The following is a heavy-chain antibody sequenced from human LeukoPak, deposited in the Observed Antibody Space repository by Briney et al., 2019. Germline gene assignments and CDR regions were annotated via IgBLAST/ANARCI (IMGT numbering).Heavy chain of an antibody. CDR1: GGSFSTYY. D-gene: IGHD1-26*01. CDR3: ARDVPMYSGSHLYYYMDV. Sequence: SETLSLTCTVSGGSFSTYYWSWIRQPPGKGLEWIGYIYYSGSTNYNPSLKSRVTISVDTSKNQFSLKLSSVTAADTAVYYCARDVPMYSGSHLYYYMDVWGKGTTVTVSS. CDR2: IYYSGST. V-gene: IGHV4-59*01. J-gene: IGHJ6*03.